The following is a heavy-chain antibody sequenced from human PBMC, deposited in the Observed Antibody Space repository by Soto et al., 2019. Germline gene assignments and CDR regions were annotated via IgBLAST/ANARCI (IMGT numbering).Heavy chain of an antibody. Sequence: QLQLQESGPGLVKPSETLSLTCTVSGDSISTSNYYWGWIRQPPGEGLEWIGHIFYSGGPYYNPSLQRRVTITVDTSKNQFSLKLSSITAADTAVYFCARRGGGDYLFDSWGQGMLVTVSS. V-gene: IGHV4-39*01. D-gene: IGHD4-17*01. J-gene: IGHJ4*02. CDR1: GDSISTSNYY. CDR3: ARRGGGDYLFDS. CDR2: IFYSGGP.